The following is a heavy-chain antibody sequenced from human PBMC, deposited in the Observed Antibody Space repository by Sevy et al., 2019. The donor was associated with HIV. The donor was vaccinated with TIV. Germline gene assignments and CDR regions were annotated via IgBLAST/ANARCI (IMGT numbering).Heavy chain of an antibody. D-gene: IGHD6-13*01. Sequence: GGSLRLSCAASGFTFSTYTMNWVRQAPGKGLEWVSAISGSGGSTYYADSVKGRFTISRDKSKNTLYLQMNNLRAEDTAVYYCAKGDSTFHGMDVWGQGTTVTVSS. CDR3: AKGDSTFHGMDV. CDR2: ISGSGGST. V-gene: IGHV3-23*01. J-gene: IGHJ6*02. CDR1: GFTFSTYT.